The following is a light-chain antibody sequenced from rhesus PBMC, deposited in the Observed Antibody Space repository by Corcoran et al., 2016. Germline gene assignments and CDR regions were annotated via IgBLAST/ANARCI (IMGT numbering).Light chain of an antibody. Sequence: DIQMTQSPSSLSASVGDTVTITCRASQSIRRYLNWFQQKPGTAPKLLSYDESSLESGVPSRFSGSGSGTDFTLTISSLQPEDVATYYCLHHKSYPFTFGPGTKLEIK. J-gene: IGKJ3*01. V-gene: IGKV1-28*02. CDR2: DES. CDR3: LHHKSYPFT. CDR1: QSIRRY.